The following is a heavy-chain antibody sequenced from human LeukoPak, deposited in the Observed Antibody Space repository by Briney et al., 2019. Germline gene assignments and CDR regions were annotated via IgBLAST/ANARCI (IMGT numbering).Heavy chain of an antibody. CDR1: GFTFSTYG. Sequence: PGRSLRHSCAASGFTFSTYGMHWVRQAPGKGLEWVAVISNDGSNKLYGDSVKGRFTISRDNSKNTLYLQMNSLRAEDTAVYYCARSDVDLAAWGQGTLVTVSS. D-gene: IGHD5-12*01. V-gene: IGHV3-30*03. J-gene: IGHJ5*02. CDR2: ISNDGSNK. CDR3: ARSDVDLAA.